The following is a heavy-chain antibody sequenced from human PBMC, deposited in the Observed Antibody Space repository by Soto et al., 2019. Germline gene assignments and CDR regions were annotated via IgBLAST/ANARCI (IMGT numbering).Heavy chain of an antibody. Sequence: QVQLVQSGAEVKKPGSSVKVSCKASGGTFSSYTISWVRQAPGQGLEWMGRIIPILGIANYAQKFQGRVTITADKSTSTAYMELSSLRSEDTAVYYCARDSRITAPMGMGLDYWGQGTLVTVSS. V-gene: IGHV1-69*08. CDR1: GGTFSSYT. D-gene: IGHD3-10*01. CDR3: ARDSRITAPMGMGLDY. CDR2: IIPILGIA. J-gene: IGHJ4*02.